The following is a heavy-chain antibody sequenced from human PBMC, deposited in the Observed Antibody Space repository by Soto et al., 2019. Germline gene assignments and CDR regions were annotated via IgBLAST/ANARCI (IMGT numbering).Heavy chain of an antibody. J-gene: IGHJ4*02. D-gene: IGHD3-10*01. Sequence: QLQLQESGSGLVKPSQTLSLTCAVSGGSISSGGYSWSWIRQPPGKGLEWIGYIYHSGSTYYNPSLKSRVTISVDRSKNKFSLKLSSVTAADTAVYYCARENNVLPVGYFDYWGQGTLVTVSS. CDR3: ARENNVLPVGYFDY. V-gene: IGHV4-30-2*01. CDR1: GGSISSGGYS. CDR2: IYHSGST.